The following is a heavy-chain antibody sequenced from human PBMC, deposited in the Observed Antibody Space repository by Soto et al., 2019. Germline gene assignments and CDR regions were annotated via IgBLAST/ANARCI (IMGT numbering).Heavy chain of an antibody. CDR3: ARDLSTSSRGPPFDP. Sequence: SVKVSCKASGGTFSSYRINWVRQAPGQGLEWVGGIVPIYRTADYAQKFQGRVTITADESARTSYMELRSLKSQDTAVYYCARDLSTSSRGPPFDPWGQGTLVTVSS. V-gene: IGHV1-69*13. J-gene: IGHJ5*02. D-gene: IGHD2-2*01. CDR1: GGTFSSYR. CDR2: IVPIYRTA.